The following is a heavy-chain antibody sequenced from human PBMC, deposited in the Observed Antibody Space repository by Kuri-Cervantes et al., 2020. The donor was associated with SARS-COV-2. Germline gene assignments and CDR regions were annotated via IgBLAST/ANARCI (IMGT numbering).Heavy chain of an antibody. CDR1: GFTFSDYY. J-gene: IGHJ4*02. D-gene: IGHD3-22*01. Sequence: GGSLRLSCAASGFTFSDYYMSWIRQAPGKGLEWVSYISSSSSYTNYADSVKGRFTISRDNAKNSLYLQMNSLRAEGTAVYYCARDLYYYDSSGYYDYWGQGTLVTVSS. V-gene: IGHV3-11*05. CDR2: ISSSSSYT. CDR3: ARDLYYYDSSGYYDY.